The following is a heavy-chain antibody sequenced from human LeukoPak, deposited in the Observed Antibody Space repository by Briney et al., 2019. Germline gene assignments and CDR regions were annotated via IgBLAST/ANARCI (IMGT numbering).Heavy chain of an antibody. CDR2: ISYDGSNK. V-gene: IGHV3-30*03. Sequence: PGGSLRLSCAASGFTFSSYGMHWVRQAPGKGLEWVAVISYDGSNKYYADSVKGRFTISRDNSKNTLYLQMNSLRAEDTAVYYCARGVRGYAVIQLWARSYYMDVWGKGTTVTISS. J-gene: IGHJ6*03. CDR1: GFTFSSYG. CDR3: ARGVRGYAVIQLWARSYYMDV. D-gene: IGHD5-18*01.